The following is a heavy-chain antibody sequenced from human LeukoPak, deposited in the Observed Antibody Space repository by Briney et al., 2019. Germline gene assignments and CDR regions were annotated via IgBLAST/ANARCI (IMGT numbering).Heavy chain of an antibody. Sequence: PSQTLSLTCTVSGGSISSGNYYWSCIRQHPGKGLEWIGYIYYSGSTDYNPSLKSRATISVDTSKNQFSLKLSSVTAADTAVYYCARDLYSSSFVYFDNGGQGTLVIVSS. J-gene: IGHJ4*02. D-gene: IGHD6-6*01. V-gene: IGHV4-31*03. CDR1: GGSISSGNYY. CDR2: IYYSGST. CDR3: ARDLYSSSFVYFDN.